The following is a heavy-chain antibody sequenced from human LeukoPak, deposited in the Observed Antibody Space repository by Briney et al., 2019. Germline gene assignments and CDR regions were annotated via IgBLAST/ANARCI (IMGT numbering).Heavy chain of an antibody. V-gene: IGHV3-53*01. Sequence: GGFLRLSCAASGFTVSSNYMYWVRQAPGKGLEWVSVIYTDENTDYADSVKGRFTISRDNSKNTLYLQMNSLRVDDTAVYYCAREGNSSSGYWYFDLWGRGTLVTVSS. D-gene: IGHD6-13*01. J-gene: IGHJ2*01. CDR1: GFTVSSNY. CDR2: IYTDENT. CDR3: AREGNSSSGYWYFDL.